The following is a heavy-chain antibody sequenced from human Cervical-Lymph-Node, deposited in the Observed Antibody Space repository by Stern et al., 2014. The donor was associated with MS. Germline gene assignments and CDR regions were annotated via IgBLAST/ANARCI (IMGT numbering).Heavy chain of an antibody. V-gene: IGHV3-23*04. J-gene: IGHJ4*02. CDR2: VTYSGANT. CDR1: GFTFSNYA. D-gene: IGHD2-15*01. Sequence: EVQLVESGGGLVQPGESLRLSCAASGFTFSNYAMNWVRQAPGKGLEWVSAVTYSGANTYYADSVKGRFTISRDKSKDTVFLQMNSLRAEDTGTYYCARGLGYCGGGSCYSTIDNWGQGTLFTVSS. CDR3: ARGLGYCGGGSCYSTIDN.